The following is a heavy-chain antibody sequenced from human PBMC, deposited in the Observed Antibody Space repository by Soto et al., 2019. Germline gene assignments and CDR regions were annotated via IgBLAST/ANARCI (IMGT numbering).Heavy chain of an antibody. Sequence: EVQLLESGGGLVQPGGSLRLSCAASGFTFRNFAMTWVRQAPGKRLEWVSTIGSVGGDTYYADFVKGRFTISRDDSKNTLSLQMSSLRAEDTAIYFCAKDMVNANSVWDPFDIWGQGTMVTVSS. CDR2: IGSVGGDT. CDR3: AKDMVNANSVWDPFDI. J-gene: IGHJ3*02. V-gene: IGHV3-23*01. CDR1: GFTFRNFA. D-gene: IGHD2-8*01.